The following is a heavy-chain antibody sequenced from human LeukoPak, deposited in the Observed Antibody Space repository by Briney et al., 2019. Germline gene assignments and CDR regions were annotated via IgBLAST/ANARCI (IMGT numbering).Heavy chain of an antibody. D-gene: IGHD3-10*01. J-gene: IGHJ4*02. Sequence: GGSLRLSCAASGFTFSGYSMNWVRQAPGKGLEWVSYIISCSSTTYYADSVKGRFTISGDNAKNSLFLQMNSLRAEDTAVYYCARQSGTYSPPDYWGQGTLVIVSS. CDR2: IISCSSTT. CDR3: ARQSGTYSPPDY. V-gene: IGHV3-48*01. CDR1: GFTFSGYS.